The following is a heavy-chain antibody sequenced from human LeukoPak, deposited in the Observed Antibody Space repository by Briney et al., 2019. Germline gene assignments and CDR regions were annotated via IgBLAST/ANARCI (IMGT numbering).Heavy chain of an antibody. CDR1: GYTFTSYG. CDR3: ARHSGYHSTMYLDY. V-gene: IGHV1-69*13. D-gene: IGHD3-22*01. Sequence: ASVKVSCKASGYTFTSYGISWVRQAPGQGLEWMGGITAFFRTTNYAQKFQGRVTITADESMSTIYMELSSLRSGDTAVYYCARHSGYHSTMYLDYWGQGTLVTVSS. J-gene: IGHJ4*02. CDR2: ITAFFRTT.